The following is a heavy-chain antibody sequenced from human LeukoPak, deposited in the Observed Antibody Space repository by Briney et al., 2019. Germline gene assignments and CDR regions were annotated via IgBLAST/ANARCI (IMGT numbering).Heavy chain of an antibody. CDR2: IYYSGST. CDR1: GGSISSYY. J-gene: IGHJ3*02. V-gene: IGHV4-59*08. D-gene: IGHD3-22*01. Sequence: PSETLSLTCTVSGGSISSYYWSWIRQPPGKGLEWIGHIYYSGSTNYNPSLKSRVTISVDTSKNQFSLKLSSVTAADTAVYYCARPLYYYDSSGYPLGSAFDIWGQGTMVTVSS. CDR3: ARPLYYYDSSGYPLGSAFDI.